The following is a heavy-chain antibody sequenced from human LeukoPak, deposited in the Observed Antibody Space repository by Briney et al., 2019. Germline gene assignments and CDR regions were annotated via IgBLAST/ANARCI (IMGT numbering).Heavy chain of an antibody. CDR2: INDNGHS. J-gene: IGHJ4*01. Sequence: SETLSLTCTVSGGSIKNYYWSWIRQPPGKGLEWIAYINDNGHSGYNPSLESRVTMSVDTSKNHFSLRLRSVTAADTAVYYCARESADYVSRSFSDYWGQGILVTVSS. CDR1: GGSIKNYY. CDR3: ARESADYVSRSFSDY. D-gene: IGHD3-16*01. V-gene: IGHV4-59*12.